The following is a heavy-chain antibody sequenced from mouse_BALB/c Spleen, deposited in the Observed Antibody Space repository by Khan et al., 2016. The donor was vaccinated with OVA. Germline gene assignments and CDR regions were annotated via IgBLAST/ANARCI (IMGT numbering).Heavy chain of an antibody. Sequence: VELVESGGGLVQPGGSLKLSCTASGFTFSSYGMSWVRQTPDKSLELVATINSNGGSTYYPDSVQGRFTISRDNATNTPYLQMSSLKSEDTAMYDCARMARAINWGQGTTLTVSS. J-gene: IGHJ2*01. CDR2: INSNGGST. CDR3: ARMARAIN. CDR1: GFTFSSYG. V-gene: IGHV5-6-3*01.